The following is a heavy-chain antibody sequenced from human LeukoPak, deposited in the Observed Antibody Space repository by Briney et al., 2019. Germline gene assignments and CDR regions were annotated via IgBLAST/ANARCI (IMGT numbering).Heavy chain of an antibody. CDR3: ARSRRGGYSYGLDY. J-gene: IGHJ4*02. CDR2: INPSGGST. V-gene: IGHV1-46*01. CDR1: GYTFTSYY. Sequence: ASVKVSCKASGYTFTSYYMYWVRQAPGQRLEWMGIINPSGGSTRCVQKLQGRVTMPRDTSTKTVYMERSSLRSEATAVYYCARSRRGGYSYGLDYWGQGTLVTVSS. D-gene: IGHD5-18*01.